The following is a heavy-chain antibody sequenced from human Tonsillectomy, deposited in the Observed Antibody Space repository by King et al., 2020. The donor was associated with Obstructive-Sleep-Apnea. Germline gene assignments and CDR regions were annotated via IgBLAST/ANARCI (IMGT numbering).Heavy chain of an antibody. CDR2: ISYDGTKK. D-gene: IGHD2-2*01. V-gene: IGHV3-30*04. CDR3: AREYCKSTSCFSSAFDI. J-gene: IGHJ3*02. Sequence: VQLVESGGGVVQPGRSLRLSCTASAFIFSDYAMHWVRQAPGTGLEWVTIISYDGTKKNYADSVKGRFTISRDNSKNTYLQMNSLRAEDTAVYYCAREYCKSTSCFSSAFDIWGQGTMVTVSS. CDR1: AFIFSDYA.